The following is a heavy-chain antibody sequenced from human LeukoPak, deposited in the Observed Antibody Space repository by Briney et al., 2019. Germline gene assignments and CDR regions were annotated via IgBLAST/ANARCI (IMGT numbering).Heavy chain of an antibody. V-gene: IGHV1-18*01. D-gene: IGHD5-18*01. Sequence: LEWMGWISAYNGNTNYAQKLQGRVTMTTDTSTSTAYMELRSLRSDDTAVYYCARDIYSYNDYWGQGTLVTVSS. CDR2: ISAYNGNT. J-gene: IGHJ4*02. CDR3: ARDIYSYNDY.